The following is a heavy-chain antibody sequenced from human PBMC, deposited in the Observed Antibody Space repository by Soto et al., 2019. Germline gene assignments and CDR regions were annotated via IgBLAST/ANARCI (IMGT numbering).Heavy chain of an antibody. D-gene: IGHD6-19*01. Sequence: EVQLLESGGGLVQPGRSLRLSCAASGFTFSNYAMSWVRQAPGQGLDWVSAISGSGGTTYYADSVKGRFTISRDNSKNTLFLQMNSLRAEDAAVYYCAKFLVETGSNCGWPGYFHYWGQGTLVTVSP. V-gene: IGHV3-23*01. CDR2: ISGSGGTT. J-gene: IGHJ4*02. CDR3: AKFLVETGSNCGWPGYFHY. CDR1: GFTFSNYA.